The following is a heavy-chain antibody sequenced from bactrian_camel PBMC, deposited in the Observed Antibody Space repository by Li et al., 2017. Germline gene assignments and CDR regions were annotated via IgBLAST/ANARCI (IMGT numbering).Heavy chain of an antibody. Sequence: VQLVESGGGSVQAGGSLRLSCGASGHTYSSNCMGWFRQAPGKEREGVAFVYFGGGSTYYADSVKGRFTISQDNAKNTVYLQMNSLKPEDTAMYYCATRGPYCYTKLSVADFTYWGQGTQVTVS. CDR2: VYFGGGST. J-gene: IGHJ6*01. CDR1: GHTYSSNC. V-gene: IGHV3S40*01. CDR3: ATRGPYCYTKLSVADFTY. D-gene: IGHD2*01.